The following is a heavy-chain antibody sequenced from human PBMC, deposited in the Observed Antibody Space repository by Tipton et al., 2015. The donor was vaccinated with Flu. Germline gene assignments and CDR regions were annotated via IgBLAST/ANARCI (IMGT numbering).Heavy chain of an antibody. D-gene: IGHD5-18*01. J-gene: IGHJ4*02. CDR1: GGSISSYY. CDR2: IYTSGST. CDR3: VGGPATAMVISGHDY. Sequence: TLSLTCTVSGGSISSYYWSWIRQPAGKGLEWIGRIYTSGSTNYNPSLKSRVTMSVDTSKNQFSLKLSSVTAADTAVYYCVGGPATAMVISGHDYWGQGTLVTVSS. V-gene: IGHV4-4*07.